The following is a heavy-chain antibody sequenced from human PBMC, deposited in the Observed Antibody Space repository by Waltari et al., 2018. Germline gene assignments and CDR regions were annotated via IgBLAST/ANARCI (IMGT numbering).Heavy chain of an antibody. Sequence: QVQLQQWGAGLLKPSETLSVTCEVFDDSFSKYYWVWIRQSPGKGLEWIGEINRSGSTNSNPALKGRVTISLDMSKRQVSLRVTSVTAADTAVYYCAREYSSFGPIFDYWGRGTLVTVSS. J-gene: IGHJ4*02. D-gene: IGHD5-12*01. CDR1: DDSFSKYY. V-gene: IGHV4-34*02. CDR3: AREYSSFGPIFDY. CDR2: INRSGST.